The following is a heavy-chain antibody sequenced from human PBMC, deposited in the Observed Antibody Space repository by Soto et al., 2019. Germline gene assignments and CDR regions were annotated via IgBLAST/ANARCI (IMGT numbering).Heavy chain of an antibody. J-gene: IGHJ5*02. D-gene: IGHD6-13*01. V-gene: IGHV1-8*01. CDR3: ARGGVAAGSLRESNWFDP. CDR1: GYTFTSYD. CDR2: MNPNSGNT. Sequence: GASVKVSCKASGYTFTSYDVNCVRQATGQGLEWMGWMNPNSGNTGYAQKFQGRVTMTRNTSISTAYMELSSLRSEDTAVYYCARGGVAAGSLRESNWFDPWGQGTLVTVSS.